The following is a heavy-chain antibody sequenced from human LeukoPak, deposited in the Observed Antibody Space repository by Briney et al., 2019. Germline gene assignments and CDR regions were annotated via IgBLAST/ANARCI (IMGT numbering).Heavy chain of an antibody. CDR3: ARTGNYYDSSGYYLAFDY. D-gene: IGHD3-22*01. V-gene: IGHV3-7*03. J-gene: IGHJ4*02. CDR2: VDQDGSEK. Sequence: GGSLRLSCAASGFIFNSYWMNWLRQAPGKGLEWVANVDQDGSEKYYVDSVKGRFTISRDNAKNSLYLEMNSLRAEDTAVYYCARTGNYYDSSGYYLAFDYWGQGTLVTVSS. CDR1: GFIFNSYW.